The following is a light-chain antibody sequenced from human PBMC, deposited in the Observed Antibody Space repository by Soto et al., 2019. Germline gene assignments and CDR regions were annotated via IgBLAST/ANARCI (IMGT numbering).Light chain of an antibody. V-gene: IGLV1-47*01. J-gene: IGLJ3*02. CDR2: RNN. Sequence: QAVVTQPPSASGTPGQRVTISCSGSSSNIGSNYVYWYQQLPGTAPKLLIYRNNQRSSGVPDRFSGSKSGTSASLAISGLRSEDEADYYCAAWDDRLSGREVFGGGTKLTVL. CDR3: AAWDDRLSGREV. CDR1: SSNIGSNY.